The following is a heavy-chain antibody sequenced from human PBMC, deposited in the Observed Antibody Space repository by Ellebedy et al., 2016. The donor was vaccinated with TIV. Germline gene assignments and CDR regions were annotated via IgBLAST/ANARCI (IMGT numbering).Heavy chain of an antibody. CDR2: IIPIFGTA. Sequence: SVKVSXKASGGTFSSYAISWVRQAPGQGLEWMGGIIPIFGTANYAQKFQGRVTITADESTSTAYMELSSLRSEDTAVYYCARGDYGDYPPGIFYFDYWGQGTLVTVSS. D-gene: IGHD4-17*01. V-gene: IGHV1-69*13. CDR1: GGTFSSYA. J-gene: IGHJ4*02. CDR3: ARGDYGDYPPGIFYFDY.